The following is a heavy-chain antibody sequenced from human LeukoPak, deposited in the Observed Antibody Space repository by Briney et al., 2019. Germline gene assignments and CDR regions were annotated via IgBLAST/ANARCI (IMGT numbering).Heavy chain of an antibody. CDR3: ARQLVGLLYYFDP. CDR2: IYHSGST. Sequence: PSETLSLTCAVSGYSISSGYYWGWVRQPPGKGLEWIGSIYHSGSTYYNPSLKSRVTISMDTSKNQFSLKMSFVTAADTAVYFCARQLVGLLYYFDPWGHGSPVTVSS. CDR1: GYSISSGYY. D-gene: IGHD2-8*01. J-gene: IGHJ5*02. V-gene: IGHV4-38-2*01.